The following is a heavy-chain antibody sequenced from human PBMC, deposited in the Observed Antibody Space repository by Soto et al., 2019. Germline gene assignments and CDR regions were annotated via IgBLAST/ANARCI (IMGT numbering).Heavy chain of an antibody. CDR1: GDSVSSNGAA. D-gene: IGHD6-6*01. Sequence: QVQLRQAGPGLVKPSQTLSLTCGISGDSVSSNGAAWNWIRQSPSRGLEWLGRTYYRSKWFIDYAVSVRGRISIYPDTAKNQFSLQLNAVTPEDTAVYYCTRGEYSTSSGLISYYYPMHVWGQGTTVTVSS. CDR3: TRGEYSTSSGLISYYYPMHV. J-gene: IGHJ6*02. CDR2: TYYRSKWFI. V-gene: IGHV6-1*01.